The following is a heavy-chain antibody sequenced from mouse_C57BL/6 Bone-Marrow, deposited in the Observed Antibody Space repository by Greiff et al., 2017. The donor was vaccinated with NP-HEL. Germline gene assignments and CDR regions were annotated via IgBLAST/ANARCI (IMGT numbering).Heavy chain of an antibody. CDR3: ARDGSSPYYFDY. J-gene: IGHJ2*01. Sequence: KQSCKASGYTFTSYWMHWVKQRPGQGLEWIGEIDPSDSYTNYNQKFKGKSTLTVDKSSSTAYMQLSSLTSEDSAVYYCARDGSSPYYFDYWGQGTTLTVSS. CDR2: IDPSDSYT. V-gene: IGHV1-69*01. D-gene: IGHD1-1*01. CDR1: GYTFTSYW.